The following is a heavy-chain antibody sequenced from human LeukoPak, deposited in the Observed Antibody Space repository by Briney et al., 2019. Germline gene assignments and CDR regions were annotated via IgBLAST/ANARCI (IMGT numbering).Heavy chain of an antibody. CDR2: ISSSSSYI. CDR3: ASGMAFNWFDP. V-gene: IGHV3-21*01. D-gene: IGHD1-14*01. Sequence: PVGSLRLSCAASGFTFSSYSMNWVRQAPGKGLEWVSSISSSSSYIYYADSVKGRFTISRDNAKNSLYLQMNSLRAEDTAVYYRASGMAFNWFDPWGQGTLVTVSS. J-gene: IGHJ5*02. CDR1: GFTFSSYS.